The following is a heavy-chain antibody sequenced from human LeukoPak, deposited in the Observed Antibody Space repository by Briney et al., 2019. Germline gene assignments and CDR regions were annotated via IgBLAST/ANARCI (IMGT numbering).Heavy chain of an antibody. CDR1: GGSISSGGYY. V-gene: IGHV4-39*01. CDR3: ARQAPSSGTTFDI. Sequence: PSETLSLTCTVSGGSISSGGYYWSWIRQHPGKGLEWIGYIYYSGSTYYNPSLKSRVTISVDTPKNQFSLKLSSVTAADTAVYYCARQAPSSGTTFDIWGQGTLVTVSS. J-gene: IGHJ3*02. CDR2: IYYSGST. D-gene: IGHD6-19*01.